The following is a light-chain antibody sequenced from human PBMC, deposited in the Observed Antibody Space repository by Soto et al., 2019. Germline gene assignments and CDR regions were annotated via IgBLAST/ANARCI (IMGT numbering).Light chain of an antibody. CDR3: LLYYGGAQV. CDR1: TGAVTSGYY. Sequence: QSVLTQEPSLTVSPGETVTLTCASSTGAVTSGYYPNWFQQKPGQAPRPLIYSISNKHSWTPARFSGSLLGDKAALTLSGVQPEDEAEYYCLLYYGGAQVFGGGTKLTAL. V-gene: IGLV7-43*01. J-gene: IGLJ3*02. CDR2: SIS.